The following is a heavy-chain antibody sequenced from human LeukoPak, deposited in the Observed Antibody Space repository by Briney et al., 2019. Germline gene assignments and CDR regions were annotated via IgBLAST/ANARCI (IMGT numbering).Heavy chain of an antibody. CDR2: IWYDGSNK. CDR1: GFTFSSYG. V-gene: IGHV3-33*01. J-gene: IGHJ3*02. D-gene: IGHD3-9*01. Sequence: GGSLRLSCAASGFTFSSYGMHWVRQAPGKGLEWVAVIWYDGSNKYYADSVKGRFTISRDNSKNTLYLQMNSLRAEDTAVYYCARGLYYDILTGYPGRHDASDIWGQGTMVTVSS. CDR3: ARGLYYDILTGYPGRHDASDI.